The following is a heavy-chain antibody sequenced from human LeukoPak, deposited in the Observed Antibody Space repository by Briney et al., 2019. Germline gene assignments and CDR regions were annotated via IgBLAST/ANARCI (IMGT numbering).Heavy chain of an antibody. CDR1: GFTFKTHA. D-gene: IGHD3-22*01. V-gene: IGHV3-23*01. CDR2: IDDSGVIR. J-gene: IGHJ6*01. Sequence: PGGSLRLSCAASGFTFKTHAMSWVRQAPGKGLEWVSRIDDSGVIRSYADSVKGRFTISRDNSKMTLTLQMNSLRAEDTAVYYCAKRLKRNYYYHYAMDVWGQGTTVTASS. CDR3: AKRLKRNYYYHYAMDV.